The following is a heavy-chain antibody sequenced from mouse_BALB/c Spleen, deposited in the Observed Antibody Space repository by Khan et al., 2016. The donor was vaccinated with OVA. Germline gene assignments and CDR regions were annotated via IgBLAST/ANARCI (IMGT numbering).Heavy chain of an antibody. CDR3: ARETTIVEPLVAY. J-gene: IGHJ3*01. CDR2: INPSNGRT. V-gene: IGHV1S81*02. D-gene: IGHD1-1*01. Sequence: QVQLQQPGAELVKPGASVKLSCKASGSTFTSYWMHWVKQRPGQGLEWIGEINPSNGRTNYNEKFKSKATLTVDKSSSTAYMRLSSLTSEDSAVYYCARETTIVEPLVAYWGQGTLVTVSA. CDR1: GSTFTSYW.